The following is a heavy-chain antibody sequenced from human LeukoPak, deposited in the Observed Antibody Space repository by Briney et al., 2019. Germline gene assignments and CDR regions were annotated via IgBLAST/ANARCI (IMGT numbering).Heavy chain of an antibody. CDR3: ARNSPDWQQSDAIDY. Sequence: LSETLSLTCTVSGGSISSSSYYWGWIRQPPGKGLEWIGSIYYSGSTYYNPSLKSRVTISVDTSKNQFSLKLSSVTAADTAVYYCARNSPDWQQSDAIDYWGQGTLVTVSS. V-gene: IGHV4-39*07. J-gene: IGHJ4*02. D-gene: IGHD3-9*01. CDR2: IYYSGST. CDR1: GGSISSSSYY.